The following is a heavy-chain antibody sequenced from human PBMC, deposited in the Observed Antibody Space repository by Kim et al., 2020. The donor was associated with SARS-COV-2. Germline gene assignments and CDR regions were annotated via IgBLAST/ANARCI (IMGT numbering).Heavy chain of an antibody. CDR3: AKVHYSGSSSGDY. J-gene: IGHJ4*02. CDR1: GLSFSAFA. Sequence: GGSLRLSCAASGLSFSAFAMSWVRQSPGKGLEWVSSISERDGSAYYADSVKGRFTISRDNSKDTLCLQMNSLRAEDTAVDYCAKVHYSGSSSGDYWGQGTLVTVSS. V-gene: IGHV3-23*01. D-gene: IGHD3-10*01. CDR2: ISERDGSA.